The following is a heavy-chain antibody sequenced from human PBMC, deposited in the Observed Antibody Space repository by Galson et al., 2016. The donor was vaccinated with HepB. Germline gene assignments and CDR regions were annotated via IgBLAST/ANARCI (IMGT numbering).Heavy chain of an antibody. V-gene: IGHV3-30-3*01. CDR1: GFTFGSYA. CDR3: ARSSDSYSSNRRWFDP. Sequence: SLRLSCAASGFTFGSYAMHWVRQAPGKGLEWVAVMSYDGSKKYYADSVKGRFTLSRDNSKNTLYLQMNSLRAEDTAVYYCARSSDSYSSNRRWFDPWGQGTLVTVSS. D-gene: IGHD6-13*01. J-gene: IGHJ5*02. CDR2: MSYDGSKK.